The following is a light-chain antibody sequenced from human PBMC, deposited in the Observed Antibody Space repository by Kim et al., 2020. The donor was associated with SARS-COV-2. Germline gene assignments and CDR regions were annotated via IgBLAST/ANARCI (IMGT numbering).Light chain of an antibody. Sequence: DIQMTQSPSTLSASVGDRVTITCRASQSVGRYLAWYQQKPGKAPKLLIYKASSLESGVPSRFSGSGSETEFTLSISSLQPDDFATYYCQQYKSYSPYTFGQGTKLEIK. V-gene: IGKV1-5*03. J-gene: IGKJ2*01. CDR3: QQYKSYSPYT. CDR2: KAS. CDR1: QSVGRY.